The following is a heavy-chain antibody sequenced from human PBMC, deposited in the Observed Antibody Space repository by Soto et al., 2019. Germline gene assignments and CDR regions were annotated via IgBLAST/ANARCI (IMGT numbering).Heavy chain of an antibody. D-gene: IGHD1-26*01. J-gene: IGHJ4*02. CDR1: GYTLTELS. CDR2: FDPEDGET. Sequence: GASVKVSCKVSGYTLTELSMHWVRQCPGKGLEWMGGFDPEDGETIYAQKFQGRVTMTEDTSTDTAYMELSSLRSEDTAVYYCATAGEVGATYYFDYWGQGTLVTVSS. CDR3: ATAGEVGATYYFDY. V-gene: IGHV1-24*01.